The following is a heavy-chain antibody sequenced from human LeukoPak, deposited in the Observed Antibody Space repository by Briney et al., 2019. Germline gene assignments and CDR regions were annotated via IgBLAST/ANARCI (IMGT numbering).Heavy chain of an antibody. Sequence: SETLSLTCAVYGGSFSGYYWSWIRQPPGKGLEWIGEINHSGSTNYNPSLKSRVTISVDTSKNQFSLKLSSVTAADTAVYYCARAAVLRFLEWAYIDYWGQGTLVTVSS. J-gene: IGHJ4*02. D-gene: IGHD3-3*01. V-gene: IGHV4-34*01. CDR3: ARAAVLRFLEWAYIDY. CDR2: INHSGST. CDR1: GGSFSGYY.